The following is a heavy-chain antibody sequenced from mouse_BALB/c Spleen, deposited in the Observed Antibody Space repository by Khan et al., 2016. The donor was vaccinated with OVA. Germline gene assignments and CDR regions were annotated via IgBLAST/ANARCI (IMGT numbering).Heavy chain of an antibody. Sequence: VQLKESGPGLVKPSQSLSLTCTVTGYSITNGYGWNLNRQFPGNKLEWMGNITYSGSPTYNQSLKSRISITLDTSKNQFFLQLNSVTTEDTATYYCARTARIKYWGQGTTLTVSA. D-gene: IGHD1-2*01. CDR1: GYSITNGYG. CDR3: ARTARIKY. J-gene: IGHJ2*01. V-gene: IGHV3-2*02. CDR2: ITYSGSP.